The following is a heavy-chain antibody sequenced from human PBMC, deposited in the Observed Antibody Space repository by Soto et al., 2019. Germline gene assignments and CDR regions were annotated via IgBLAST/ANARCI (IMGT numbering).Heavy chain of an antibody. J-gene: IGHJ6*02. V-gene: IGHV6-1*01. CDR3: AREPLYCSSTSCYTVGDYYYGMDV. CDR1: GDSVSSNSAA. D-gene: IGHD2-2*02. Sequence: SQTLSLTCAISGDSVSSNSAAWNWIRQSPSRGLEWLGRTYYRSKWYNDYAVSVKSRITINPDTSKNQFSLQLNSVTPEDTAVYYCAREPLYCSSTSCYTVGDYYYGMDVWGQGTTVTVSS. CDR2: TYYRSKWYN.